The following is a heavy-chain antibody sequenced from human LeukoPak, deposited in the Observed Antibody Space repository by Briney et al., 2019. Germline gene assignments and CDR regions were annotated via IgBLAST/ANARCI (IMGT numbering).Heavy chain of an antibody. J-gene: IGHJ5*02. CDR1: DY. D-gene: IGHD2-2*01. Sequence: SETLSLTCTVSDYWSWIRQPPGKGRAWIGYIYYSGSTNYNPSPKRRVTVSVDTSKNQLSLKLNSVAAGDPAVYYCARNTEACSSTSCYQYWFDPWGQGTLVTVSS. V-gene: IGHV4-59*01. CDR3: ARNTEACSSTSCYQYWFDP. CDR2: IYYSGST.